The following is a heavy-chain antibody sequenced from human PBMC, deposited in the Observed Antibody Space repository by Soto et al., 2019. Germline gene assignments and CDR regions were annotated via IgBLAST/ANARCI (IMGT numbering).Heavy chain of an antibody. CDR1: GFTFSSYD. D-gene: IGHD5-18*01. V-gene: IGHV3-23*01. CDR3: AKGRGYSYGNGFDY. J-gene: IGHJ4*02. CDR2: ITGSGGST. Sequence: VQLLESGGGLVQPGGYLRRSCAASGFTFSSYDMSWVRPAPGKGLEWVSAITGSGGSTYYADSVHGRFTISRDNSKYTLYMQMNSLSAEDTAVYYCAKGRGYSYGNGFDYWGQGTLVTVSS.